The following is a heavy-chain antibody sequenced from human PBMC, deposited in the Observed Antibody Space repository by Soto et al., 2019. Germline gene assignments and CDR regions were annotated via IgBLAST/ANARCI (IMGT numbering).Heavy chain of an antibody. D-gene: IGHD4-17*01. Sequence: QVQLQESGPGLVKHSETLSLTCAVSNGSINTSFWWSWVRQSPGKAMEGIGEIYHHGSTNYTPYHKSRVTVSIDKSKNQFSLKLYSVTTADTAIYYCARRFSVTTMRGFFDSWGQGSLVTVSS. J-gene: IGHJ4*02. CDR1: NGSINTSFW. CDR3: ARRFSVTTMRGFFDS. CDR2: IYHHGST. V-gene: IGHV4-4*02.